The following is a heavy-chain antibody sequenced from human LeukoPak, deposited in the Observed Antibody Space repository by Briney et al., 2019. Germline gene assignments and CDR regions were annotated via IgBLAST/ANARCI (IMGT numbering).Heavy chain of an antibody. V-gene: IGHV4-39*01. CDR2: IYYSGRT. Sequence: SETLSLTCTVSGGSISSNNYFWGWIRQPPGKGLEWIATIYYSGRTYYSPSLKSRVTISVDTSNNQFSLELSSVTAADTAVYYCARHTFGGVLNIWSQGTVVIVSS. CDR1: GGSISSNNYF. J-gene: IGHJ3*02. CDR3: ARHTFGGVLNI. D-gene: IGHD3-16*01.